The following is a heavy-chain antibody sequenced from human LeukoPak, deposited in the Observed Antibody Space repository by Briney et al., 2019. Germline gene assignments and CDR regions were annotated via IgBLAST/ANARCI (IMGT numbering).Heavy chain of an antibody. Sequence: RRPVRLSCAASGFTFNSYWMNWVRQAPGKGLEWGANIKRDGSEKYYVDSVKGRFTISRDNAKNSLDLQMNSLRVEDTAVYYCARLGPASSGWPESFDYWGQGTLVTVSS. CDR2: IKRDGSEK. V-gene: IGHV3-7*03. D-gene: IGHD6-19*01. CDR3: ARLGPASSGWPESFDY. CDR1: GFTFNSYW. J-gene: IGHJ4*02.